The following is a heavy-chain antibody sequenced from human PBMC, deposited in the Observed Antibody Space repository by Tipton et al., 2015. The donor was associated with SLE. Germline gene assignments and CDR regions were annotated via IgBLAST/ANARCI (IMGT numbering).Heavy chain of an antibody. J-gene: IGHJ6*02. CDR1: GGSFSGYY. V-gene: IGHV4-34*01. CDR2: INHSGST. CDR3: ARDEWYGSYYYGMDV. Sequence: LRLSCAVYGGSFSGYYWSWIRQPPGKGLEWIGEINHSGSTNYNPSLKSRVTISVDTSKNQFSLKLSSVTAADTAVYYCARDEWYGSYYYGMDVWGQGTTVTVSS. D-gene: IGHD3-3*01.